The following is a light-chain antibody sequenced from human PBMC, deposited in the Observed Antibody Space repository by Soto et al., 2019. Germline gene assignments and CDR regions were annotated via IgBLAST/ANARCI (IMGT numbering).Light chain of an antibody. J-gene: IGLJ7*01. CDR1: SSVFGNRNL. CDR2: EDT. V-gene: IGLV2-23*01. CDR3: SSYAGTTTVVL. Sequence: QSALAQPASVSGSPGQSITISCSGTSSVFGNRNLVSWYQHHPEKAPRVVIYEDTERPSGVSDRFSGSKSGNTASLTISDLQPEDEAVYYCSSYAGTTTVVLFGGGTQLTVL.